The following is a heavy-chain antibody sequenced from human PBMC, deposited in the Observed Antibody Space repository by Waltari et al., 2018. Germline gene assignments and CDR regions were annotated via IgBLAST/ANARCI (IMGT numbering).Heavy chain of an antibody. CDR1: GGSLSSYY. J-gene: IGHJ3*02. Sequence: QVQLQESGPGLVTPSEPLSLTCTVSGGSLSSYYWSWIRQPPGKGLEWIGYIYYSGSTNYNPSLKSRVTISVDTSKNQFSLKLSSVTAADTAVYYCARVKRPLDAFDIWGQGTMVTVSS. CDR3: ARVKRPLDAFDI. CDR2: IYYSGST. V-gene: IGHV4-59*01.